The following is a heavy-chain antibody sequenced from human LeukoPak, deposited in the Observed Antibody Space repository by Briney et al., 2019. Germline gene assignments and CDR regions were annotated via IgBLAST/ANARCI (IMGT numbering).Heavy chain of an antibody. V-gene: IGHV3-72*01. CDR2: TRNKARGYTT. J-gene: IGHJ3*02. CDR1: GVTLSDHH. Sequence: GGSLKLSCAASGVTLSDHHMDWVRQAPGKGLEWVGRTRNKARGYTTEYAAYVKGRFTISRDDSKTLVYLQMNSLKTEDTAVYFCARDGAEGDNSAFDIWGQGTVVTVSS. D-gene: IGHD3-22*01. CDR3: ARDGAEGDNSAFDI.